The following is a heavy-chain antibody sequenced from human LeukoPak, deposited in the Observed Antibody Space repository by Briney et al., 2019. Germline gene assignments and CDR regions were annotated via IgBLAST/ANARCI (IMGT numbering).Heavy chain of an antibody. J-gene: IGHJ4*02. D-gene: IGHD3-22*01. V-gene: IGHV3-48*02. CDR2: ISGTSSSI. CDR1: GYTFTGYY. Sequence: GASVKVSCKASGYTFTGYYMHWVRQAPGKGLEWLSCISGTSSSIYYADSVKGRFTISRDNAKSSLYLQMNSLRDEDTAVYYCARDNYYDSSGRYDYWGQGTLVTVSS. CDR3: ARDNYYDSSGRYDY.